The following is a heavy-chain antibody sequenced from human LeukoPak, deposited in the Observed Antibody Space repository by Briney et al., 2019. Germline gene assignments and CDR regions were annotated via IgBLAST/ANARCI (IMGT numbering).Heavy chain of an antibody. CDR2: ISTRSGTI. CDR1: GFTFSSYA. V-gene: IGHV3-48*04. J-gene: IGHJ4*02. CDR3: ARDHFGAGRLFFDY. D-gene: IGHD3-10*01. Sequence: GGSLRLSCAASGFTFSSYAMNWVRQAPGRGLEWLSYISTRSGTIYYADSVKGRFTISRDNAKNSLFLQMNSLRAEDTAVYYCARDHFGAGRLFFDYWGQGALVTVSS.